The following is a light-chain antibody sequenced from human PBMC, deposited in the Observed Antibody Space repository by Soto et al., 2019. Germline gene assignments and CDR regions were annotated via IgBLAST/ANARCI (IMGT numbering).Light chain of an antibody. V-gene: IGKV1-13*02. CDR1: QGISSA. CDR3: QQFNSYPVT. Sequence: AFQLTQSPSSLSASVRDRVTITCRASQGISSALAWYQQKPGKAPKLLIYDASSLESGVPSRFSGSGSGTDFTLTISSLQPGDFATYYCQQFNSYPVTFGGGTKVEIK. CDR2: DAS. J-gene: IGKJ4*01.